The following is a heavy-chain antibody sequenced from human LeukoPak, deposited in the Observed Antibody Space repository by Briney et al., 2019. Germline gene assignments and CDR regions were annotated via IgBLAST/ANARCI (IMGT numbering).Heavy chain of an antibody. CDR3: AKRGHDYGDYYFDY. J-gene: IGHJ4*02. Sequence: PTGGSLRLSCAASGFTFSSYAMSWARQAPGKGLEWVSAISGSGGSTYYADSVKGRFTISRDNSKNTLYLQMNSLRAEDTAVYYCAKRGHDYGDYYFDYWGQGTLVTVSS. D-gene: IGHD4-17*01. CDR2: ISGSGGST. CDR1: GFTFSSYA. V-gene: IGHV3-23*01.